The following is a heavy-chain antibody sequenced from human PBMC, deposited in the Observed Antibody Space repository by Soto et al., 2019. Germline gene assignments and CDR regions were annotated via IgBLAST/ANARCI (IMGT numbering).Heavy chain of an antibody. J-gene: IGHJ6*02. V-gene: IGHV1-18*01. D-gene: IGHD3-3*01. CDR2: ISAYNGNT. Sequence: QVQLVQSGAEVKKPGASVKVSCKASGYTFTSYGISWVRQAPGQGLEWMGWISAYNGNTNYAQKLQGRVTMTTDTSTSTAYMELRSLRSDDTAVYYCASDTYYDFWSVETPLYYYYGMDVWGQGTTVTVSS. CDR3: ASDTYYDFWSVETPLYYYYGMDV. CDR1: GYTFTSYG.